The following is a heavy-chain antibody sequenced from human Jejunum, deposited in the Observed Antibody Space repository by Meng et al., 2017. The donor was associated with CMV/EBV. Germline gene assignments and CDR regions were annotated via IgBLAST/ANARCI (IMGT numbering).Heavy chain of an antibody. CDR2: VYHRGDT. CDR3: GRDQGRELINH. CDR1: GDSISSDIW. Sequence: QVQLQESGPGLVEPSATLSLTFTVSGDSISSDIWWSWVRQPPGKGLEWIGEVYHRGDTNYNPSLKSRVDISVDKSKNQFYLSLFSVTAADTAVYYCGRDQGRELINHWGQGTLVTVSS. V-gene: IGHV4-4*02. D-gene: IGHD1-7*01. J-gene: IGHJ4*02.